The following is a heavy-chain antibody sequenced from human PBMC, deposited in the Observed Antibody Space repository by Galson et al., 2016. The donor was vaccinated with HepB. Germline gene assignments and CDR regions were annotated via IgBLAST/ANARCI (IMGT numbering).Heavy chain of an antibody. Sequence: SLRLSCAASGFRFSGYWMTWVRQAPGRGLEWVANISPDGSEKAYVDSVRGRFTISRDNAKKSLYLEIYSLRAEDAAVYYCTRHNWLVDGVHCLDPWGQGTLVTVSS. CDR2: ISPDGSEK. J-gene: IGHJ5*02. V-gene: IGHV3-7*03. D-gene: IGHD5-24*01. CDR3: TRHNWLVDGVHCLDP. CDR1: GFRFSGYW.